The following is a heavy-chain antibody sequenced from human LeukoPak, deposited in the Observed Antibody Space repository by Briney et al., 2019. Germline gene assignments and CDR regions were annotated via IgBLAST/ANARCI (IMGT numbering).Heavy chain of an antibody. J-gene: IGHJ4*02. CDR3: ASDIVGATSSGY. CDR1: GFTFSSYA. V-gene: IGHV3-30*04. Sequence: PGGSLRLSCAASGFTFSSYAMDWVRQAPGKGLEWVAVISYDGSNKYYADSVKGRFTISRDNSKNTLYLQMNSLRAEDTAVYYCASDIVGATSSGYWGQGTLVTVYS. CDR2: ISYDGSNK. D-gene: IGHD1-26*01.